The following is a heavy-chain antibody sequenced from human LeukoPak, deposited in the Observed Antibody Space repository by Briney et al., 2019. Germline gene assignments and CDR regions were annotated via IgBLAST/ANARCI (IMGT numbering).Heavy chain of an antibody. V-gene: IGHV3-23*01. Sequence: GGSLRLSCAASGFTFSSYAMSWVRQAPGKGLEWVSPISGSGGSTYYADSVKGRFTISRDNSKNTLYLQMNSLRAEDTAVYYCAKDEYSSGWYQVLRSRNYGMDVWGQGTTVTVSS. J-gene: IGHJ6*02. CDR1: GFTFSSYA. CDR3: AKDEYSSGWYQVLRSRNYGMDV. CDR2: ISGSGGST. D-gene: IGHD6-19*01.